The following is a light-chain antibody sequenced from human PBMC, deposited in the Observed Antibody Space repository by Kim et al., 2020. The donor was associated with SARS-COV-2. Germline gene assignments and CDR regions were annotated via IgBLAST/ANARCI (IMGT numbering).Light chain of an antibody. Sequence: APGKTARITRGGNNLGSKSVHCYQQKPGQASVLVIYYDSDRPSGIPERFSGSNSGNTASLTIRRVEAGDEADYYCQVWDSSSDHRVFGGGTQLTVL. J-gene: IGLJ3*02. V-gene: IGLV3-21*04. CDR2: YDS. CDR1: NLGSKS. CDR3: QVWDSSSDHRV.